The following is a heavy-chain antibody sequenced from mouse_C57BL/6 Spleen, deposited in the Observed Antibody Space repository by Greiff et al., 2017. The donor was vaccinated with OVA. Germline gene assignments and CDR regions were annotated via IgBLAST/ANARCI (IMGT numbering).Heavy chain of an antibody. V-gene: IGHV3-6*01. J-gene: IGHJ3*01. CDR2: ISYDGSN. Sequence: VQLKESGPGLVKPSQSLSLTCSVTGYSITSGYYWNWIRQFPGNKLEWMGYISYDGSNNYNPSLKNRISITRDTSKNQFFLKLNSVTTEDTATYYCAINYSNYEAPFAYWGQGTLVTVSA. D-gene: IGHD2-5*01. CDR3: AINYSNYEAPFAY. CDR1: GYSITSGYY.